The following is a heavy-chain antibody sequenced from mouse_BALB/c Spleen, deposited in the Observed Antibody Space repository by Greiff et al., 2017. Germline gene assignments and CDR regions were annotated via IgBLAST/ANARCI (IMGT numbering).Heavy chain of an antibody. J-gene: IGHJ2*01. D-gene: IGHD6-1*01. Sequence: EVHLVESGGDLVKPGGSLKLSCAASGFTFSSYGMSWVRQTPDKRLEWVATISSGGSYTYYPDSVKGRFTISRDNAKNTLYLQMSSLKSEDTAMYYCARQDPLYYFDYWGQGTTLTVSS. CDR3: ARQDPLYYFDY. CDR1: GFTFSSYG. V-gene: IGHV5-6*01. CDR2: ISSGGSYT.